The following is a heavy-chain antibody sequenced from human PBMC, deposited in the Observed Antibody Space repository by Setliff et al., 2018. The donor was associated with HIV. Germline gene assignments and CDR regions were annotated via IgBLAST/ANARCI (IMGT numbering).Heavy chain of an antibody. CDR3: ARSLRYFDWSLRRPSHDAFDF. Sequence: PSETLSLTCTVYGGSFSGYYWSWIRQPPGMGLEWIGEINQSENTNYNPSLKSRVTISADPSKNQFSLKLSFVTAADTAVYYCARSLRYFDWSLRRPSHDAFDFWGQGTMVTVSS. CDR2: INQSENT. V-gene: IGHV4-34*01. D-gene: IGHD3-9*01. CDR1: GGSFSGYY. J-gene: IGHJ3*01.